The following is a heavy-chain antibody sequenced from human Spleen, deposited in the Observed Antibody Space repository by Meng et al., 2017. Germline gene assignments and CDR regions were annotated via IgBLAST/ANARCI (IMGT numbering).Heavy chain of an antibody. CDR2: INHSGST. D-gene: IGHD4-17*01. Sequence: QGQLQQRGAGMLKPSGTLDLTCAGYGWSFSGYYWSWIRQPPGKGLEWIGEINHSGSTNYNPSLKSRVTISVDTSKNQFSLKLSSVTAADTAVYYCARVTTVTQYFDYWGQGTLVTVSS. CDR1: GWSFSGYY. V-gene: IGHV4-34*01. CDR3: ARVTTVTQYFDY. J-gene: IGHJ4*02.